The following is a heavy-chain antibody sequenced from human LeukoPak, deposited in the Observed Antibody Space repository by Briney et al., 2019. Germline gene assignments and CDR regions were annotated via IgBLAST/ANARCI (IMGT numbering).Heavy chain of an antibody. J-gene: IGHJ4*02. CDR2: ISFDESHE. CDR1: GFTFNSYA. Sequence: PGGSLRLSCVASGFTFNSYAMNWVRQAPGKGLEWVAVISFDESHEYYADSVKGRFTISRDNSRNTVYLQMNSLRAEDTAVYYCARALDDILTGYYPPLPDYWGQGTLVTVSS. CDR3: ARALDDILTGYYPPLPDY. V-gene: IGHV3-30*14. D-gene: IGHD3-9*01.